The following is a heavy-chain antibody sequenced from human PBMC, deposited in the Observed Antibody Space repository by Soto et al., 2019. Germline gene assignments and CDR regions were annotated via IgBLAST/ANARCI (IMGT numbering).Heavy chain of an antibody. CDR2: ISGSTGST. CDR3: AKDTSSSPYYMDV. J-gene: IGHJ6*03. Sequence: EVQVLESGGGLVQPGGSLRLSCAASGFTFSNFAMSWVPHAPGKGLEWVSEISGSTGSTYYADSVKGRFTISRDNSKNTLHLQMNSLRAEDTAVYYCAKDTSSSPYYMDVWGKGTTVTVSS. V-gene: IGHV3-23*01. D-gene: IGHD2-2*01. CDR1: GFTFSNFA.